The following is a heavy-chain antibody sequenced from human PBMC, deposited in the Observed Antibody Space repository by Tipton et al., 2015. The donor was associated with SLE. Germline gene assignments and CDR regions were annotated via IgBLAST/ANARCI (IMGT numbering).Heavy chain of an antibody. D-gene: IGHD1-26*01. J-gene: IGHJ6*03. Sequence: QLVQSGAEVRKPGESLKISCKGSGYSFTSYWIGWVRQMPGKGLEWMGIIYPGDSNTRYGPSFQGPVTISADKSISTAYLQWSSLKASDTAIYYCARLGGGTYYYYYYMDVWGKGTTVTVSS. CDR1: GYSFTSYW. CDR3: ARLGGGTYYYYYYMDV. CDR2: IYPGDSNT. V-gene: IGHV5-51*01.